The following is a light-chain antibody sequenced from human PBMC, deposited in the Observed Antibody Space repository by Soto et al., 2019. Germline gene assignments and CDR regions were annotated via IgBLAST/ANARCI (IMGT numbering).Light chain of an antibody. CDR2: TAS. V-gene: IGKV1-39*01. CDR3: QQSYSAPYT. Sequence: DIQMTQSPSSLSASVGDRVIITCRASQSISSYLNWYQQKPGKAPKLLIYTASSLQSGVPSRFSGSGSGKDFTLNISSLQPEDFATYYCQQSYSAPYTFGQGTKLEIK. J-gene: IGKJ2*01. CDR1: QSISSY.